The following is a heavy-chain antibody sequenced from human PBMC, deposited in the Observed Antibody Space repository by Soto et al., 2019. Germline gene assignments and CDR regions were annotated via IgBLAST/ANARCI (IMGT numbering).Heavy chain of an antibody. V-gene: IGHV3-33*08. CDR1: GFTFSTYW. CDR3: ARDQQWLVRFYFDF. Sequence: LRLSCAASGFTFSTYWMHWIRQVPGKGLEWVAVIWYDGSNKYYADSVKGRFTISRDNSKNTLYLQMNSLRAEDTAVYYCARDQQWLVRFYFDFWGQGTLVTVSS. J-gene: IGHJ4*02. D-gene: IGHD6-19*01. CDR2: IWYDGSNK.